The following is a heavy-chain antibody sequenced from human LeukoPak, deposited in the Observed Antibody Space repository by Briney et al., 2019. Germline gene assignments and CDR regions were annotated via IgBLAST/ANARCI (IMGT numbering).Heavy chain of an antibody. Sequence: GSLRLSCAASGFTFVNYAMTWVRQAPGQGLECVSVITGSGGSTNYADSVKGRFTISRDNSKNTLYLQMNSLRAEDTAVYYCARAMRGYQLLPDYWGQGTLVTVSS. CDR1: GFTFVNYA. J-gene: IGHJ4*02. V-gene: IGHV3-23*01. D-gene: IGHD2-2*01. CDR2: ITGSGGST. CDR3: ARAMRGYQLLPDY.